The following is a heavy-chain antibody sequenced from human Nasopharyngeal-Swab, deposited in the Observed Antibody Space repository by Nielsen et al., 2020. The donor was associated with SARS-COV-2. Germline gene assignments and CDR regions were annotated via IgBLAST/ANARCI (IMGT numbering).Heavy chain of an antibody. Sequence: GESLKISCAASGFTFSSYAMHWVRQAPGKGLEWVAVISYDGSNKYYADSVKGRFTISRDNSKNTLYLQMNSLRAEDTAVYYCARDGGSYLDYWGQGILVTVSS. CDR3: ARDGGSYLDY. V-gene: IGHV3-30*04. D-gene: IGHD1-26*01. CDR2: ISYDGSNK. J-gene: IGHJ4*02. CDR1: GFTFSSYA.